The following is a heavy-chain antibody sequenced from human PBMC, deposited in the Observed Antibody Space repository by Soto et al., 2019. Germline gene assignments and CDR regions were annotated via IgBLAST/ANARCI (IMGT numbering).Heavy chain of an antibody. V-gene: IGHV3-23*01. J-gene: IGHJ4*02. D-gene: IGHD4-17*01. CDR2: ISDSGYIT. CDR1: GFTFSTYG. Sequence: EVQLLESGGGLVQPGGSPRLSCAASGFTFSTYGMSWVREAPGKGLEWVSTISDSGYITYYADSVKGRFTISRDNSKNTLCLQMNSLRAEDTAVYYCAKLYGDSALYYFDYWGQGTLVTVSS. CDR3: AKLYGDSALYYFDY.